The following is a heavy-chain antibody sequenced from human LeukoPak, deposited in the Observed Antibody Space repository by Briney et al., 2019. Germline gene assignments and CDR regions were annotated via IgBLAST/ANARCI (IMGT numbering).Heavy chain of an antibody. CDR3: ARVAGGGSWAY. V-gene: IGHV1-69*13. CDR1: GGTFSSYA. CDR2: IIPVFGTA. J-gene: IGHJ4*02. D-gene: IGHD2-15*01. Sequence: ASVKVSCKASGGTFSSYAISWVRQAPGQGLEWMGGIIPVFGTANYAQKFQGRVTITADESTSTAYMELSSLRSEDTAVYYCARVAGGGSWAYWGQGTLVTVSS.